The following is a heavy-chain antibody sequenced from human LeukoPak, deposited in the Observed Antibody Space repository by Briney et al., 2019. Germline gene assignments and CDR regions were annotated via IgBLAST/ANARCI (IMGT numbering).Heavy chain of an antibody. CDR3: ARKEGYDSSGYFDY. CDR2: IYHSGST. J-gene: IGHJ4*02. CDR1: GGSISSGSYY. V-gene: IGHV4-61*02. Sequence: NPSETLSLTCTVSGGSISSGSYYWSWIRQPAGKGLEWIGRIYHSGSTYYNPSLKSRVTISVDTSKNQFSLKLSSVTAADTAVYYCARKEGYDSSGYFDYWGQGTLVTVSS. D-gene: IGHD3-22*01.